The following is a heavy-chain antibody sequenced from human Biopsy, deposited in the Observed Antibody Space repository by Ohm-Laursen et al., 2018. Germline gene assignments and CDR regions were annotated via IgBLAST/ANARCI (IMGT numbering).Heavy chain of an antibody. J-gene: IGHJ4*02. D-gene: IGHD2-8*01. CDR2: ISASGNHI. Sequence: SLRLSCAASGFTFSGFSMNWDRQAPGKGLEWVSSISASGNHIYYTDSVKGRFTVSRDNGKNSVYLQMNSLRVEDTAVYYCARDGEAKYCKHGVCPSDFWGQGTLVTVSS. V-gene: IGHV3-21*01. CDR1: GFTFSGFS. CDR3: ARDGEAKYCKHGVCPSDF.